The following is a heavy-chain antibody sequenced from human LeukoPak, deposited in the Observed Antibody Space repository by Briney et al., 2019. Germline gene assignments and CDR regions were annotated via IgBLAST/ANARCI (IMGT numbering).Heavy chain of an antibody. J-gene: IGHJ4*02. D-gene: IGHD2-2*01. CDR1: GFTVNNNY. V-gene: IGHV3-7*03. CDR2: INQDESEK. Sequence: PGGSLRLSCAASGFTVNNNYMSWVRQAPGKGLEWVANINQDESEKYYVDSVKGRFTISRDNAKKSLFLQMNSLRAEDTAVYYCARKLAPVFDYWGQGTLVTVSS. CDR3: ARKLAPVFDY.